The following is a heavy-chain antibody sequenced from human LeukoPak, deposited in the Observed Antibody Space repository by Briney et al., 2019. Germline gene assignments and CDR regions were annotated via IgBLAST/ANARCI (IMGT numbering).Heavy chain of an antibody. CDR1: GYTFTSYW. Sequence: GESLKISCKGSGYTFTSYWIGWVRQMPGKGLEWMGIIYPGDSDTKYSPSFQGQVTISADKSISTAYLQWSSLKASDTAMYYCARVDTNYYFYMDVWGKGTTVTVSS. CDR2: IYPGDSDT. V-gene: IGHV5-51*01. J-gene: IGHJ6*03. D-gene: IGHD5-18*01. CDR3: ARVDTNYYFYMDV.